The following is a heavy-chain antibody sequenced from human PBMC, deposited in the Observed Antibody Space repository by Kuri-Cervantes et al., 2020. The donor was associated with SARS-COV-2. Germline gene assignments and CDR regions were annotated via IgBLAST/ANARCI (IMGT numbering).Heavy chain of an antibody. Sequence: GESLKISCAASGFTFSSYAMSWVRQAPGKGLEWVSAISGSGGSTYYADSEKGRFTISRDNSKNTLYLQMNSLRAENTAVYYCVKDLGRPNWFDPWGQGTLVTVSS. J-gene: IGHJ5*02. CDR2: ISGSGGST. V-gene: IGHV3-23*01. CDR1: GFTFSSYA. CDR3: VKDLGRPNWFDP.